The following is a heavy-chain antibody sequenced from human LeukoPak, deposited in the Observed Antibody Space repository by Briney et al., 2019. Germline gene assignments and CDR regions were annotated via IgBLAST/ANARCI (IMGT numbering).Heavy chain of an antibody. D-gene: IGHD3-10*01. V-gene: IGHV1-2*02. CDR1: GYTFTSYH. Sequence: ASVKVSCKASGYTFTSYHMHWVRQAPGQGLEWMGWINPNSGGTNYAQKFQGRVTMTRDTSISTAYMELSSLRSEDTAVYYCARDLGSGSYSLQPYYYYYMDVWGKGTTVTISS. CDR3: ARDLGSGSYSLQPYYYYYMDV. J-gene: IGHJ6*03. CDR2: INPNSGGT.